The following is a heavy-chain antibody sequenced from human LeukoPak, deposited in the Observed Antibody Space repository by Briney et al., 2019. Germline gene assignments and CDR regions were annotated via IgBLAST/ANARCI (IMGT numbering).Heavy chain of an antibody. CDR3: AKVTTYGFDAFDI. CDR1: GFTFDDYG. Sequence: GGSLRLSCVASGFTFDDYGMNWVRQAPGKGPEWVSSINWNSGRTAYADSVKGRFTISRDNAKNSLYLQVSSLRGEDTALYHCAKVTTYGFDAFDIWGRGTMVTVSS. D-gene: IGHD4-17*01. CDR2: INWNSGRT. V-gene: IGHV3-20*01. J-gene: IGHJ3*02.